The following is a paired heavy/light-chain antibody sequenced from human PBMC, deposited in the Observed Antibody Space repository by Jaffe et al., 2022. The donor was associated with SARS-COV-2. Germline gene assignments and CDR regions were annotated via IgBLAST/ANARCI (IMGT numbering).Heavy chain of an antibody. V-gene: IGHV3-23*01. CDR1: GFTFSNYA. D-gene: IGHD2-2*02. Sequence: EVQLLESGGGLVQPGGSLRLSCAASGFTFSNYAMSWVRQAPGKGLEWVSAISGSADNTYYADSVKGRFTISRDNSKNTLYLQMNSLRAEDTAVYYCAKDYDHLGYCSSSYCYTGLGLDYWGQGTLVTVAS. CDR2: ISGSADNT. J-gene: IGHJ4*02. CDR3: AKDYDHLGYCSSSYCYTGLGLDY.
Light chain of an antibody. CDR1: SSNIGNNY. Sequence: QSVLTQPPSVSAAPGQKVTISCSGTSSNIGNNYVSWYQQLPGTAPKLLIYDNNKRPSGIPDRFSGSKSGTSATLGITGLQTGDEADYYCGTWDSSRSAGGVFGGGTKLTVL. CDR2: DNN. V-gene: IGLV1-51*01. J-gene: IGLJ2*01. CDR3: GTWDSSRSAGGV.